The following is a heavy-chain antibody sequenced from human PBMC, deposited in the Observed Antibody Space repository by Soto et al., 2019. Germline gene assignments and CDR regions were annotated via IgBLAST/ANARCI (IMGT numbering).Heavy chain of an antibody. CDR1: GYNFAGYW. V-gene: IGHV5-51*01. D-gene: IGHD3-3*01. CDR2: IYPSDSDT. CDR3: ARGGVSTRTFAY. Sequence: EVQLVQSGAEVKKPGESLKISCKGSGYNFAGYWIAWVRQMPGKGLELMGIIYPSDSDTRYRPSFQGQVTISADKSISSAYLQWSSLRASDTAMYYCARGGVSTRTFAYRGQGTPITVSS. J-gene: IGHJ4*02.